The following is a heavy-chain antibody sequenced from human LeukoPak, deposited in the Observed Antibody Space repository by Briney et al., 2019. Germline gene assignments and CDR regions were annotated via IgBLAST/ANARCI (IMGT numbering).Heavy chain of an antibody. Sequence: GGSLGLSCAASGFTSSSYGMHWVRQAPGKGLEWVAVIWYDGSNKYYADSVKGRFTISRDNSKNTLYLQMNSLRAEDTALYYCAREMATITYAFDIWGQGTMVTVSS. CDR3: AREMATITYAFDI. CDR1: GFTSSSYG. CDR2: IWYDGSNK. D-gene: IGHD5-24*01. J-gene: IGHJ3*02. V-gene: IGHV3-33*01.